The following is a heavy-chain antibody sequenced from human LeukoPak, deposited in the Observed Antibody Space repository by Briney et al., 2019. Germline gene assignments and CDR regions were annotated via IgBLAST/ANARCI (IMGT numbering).Heavy chain of an antibody. CDR3: ARDVNFWSGWDY. CDR2: IWYGGSNK. V-gene: IGHV3-33*08. CDR1: GFTFSSYG. Sequence: PGGSLRLSCAASGFTFSSYGMHWVRQAPGKGLEWVAVIWYGGSNKYYADSVKGRFTISRDNSKNTLYLQMNSLRAEDTAVYYCARDVNFWSGWDYWGQGTLVTVSS. J-gene: IGHJ4*02. D-gene: IGHD3-3*01.